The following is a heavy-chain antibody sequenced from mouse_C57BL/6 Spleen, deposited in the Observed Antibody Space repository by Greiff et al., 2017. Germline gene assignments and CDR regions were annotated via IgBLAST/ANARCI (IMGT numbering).Heavy chain of an antibody. CDR1: GYTFTSYT. CDR3: ARSYYYGSSYEGFAY. Sequence: VHLVESGAELARPGASVKMSCKASGYTFTSYTMHWVKQRPGQGLEWIGYINPSSGYTKYNQKFKDKATLTADKSSSTAYMQLSSLTSEDSAVYYCARSYYYGSSYEGFAYWGQGTLVTVSA. V-gene: IGHV1-4*01. CDR2: INPSSGYT. J-gene: IGHJ3*01. D-gene: IGHD1-1*01.